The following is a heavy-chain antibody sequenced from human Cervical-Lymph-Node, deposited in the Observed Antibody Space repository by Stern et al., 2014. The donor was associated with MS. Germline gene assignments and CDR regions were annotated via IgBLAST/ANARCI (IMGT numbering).Heavy chain of an antibody. CDR2: IYPGHSDT. CDR3: ARHGGPNWNHEAHNWFDP. D-gene: IGHD1-14*01. V-gene: IGHV5-51*04. Sequence: EVQLVESGAEVKKPGESLKISCKGSEYNFNTHWIAWVRQMPGKGLEWLGNIYPGHSDTRYKPSPQRQGSISADTPITNAYLPFSSLKASDSAMYFCARHGGPNWNHEAHNWFDPWGQGTLVTVSS. CDR1: EYNFNTHW. J-gene: IGHJ5*02.